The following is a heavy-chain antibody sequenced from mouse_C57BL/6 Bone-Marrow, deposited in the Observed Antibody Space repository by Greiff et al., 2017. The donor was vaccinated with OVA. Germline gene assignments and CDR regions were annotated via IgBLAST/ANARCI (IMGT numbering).Heavy chain of an antibody. J-gene: IGHJ2*01. CDR2: IYPGSGNT. D-gene: IGHD1-1*01. CDR1: GYTFTDYY. Sequence: QVQLKQSGAELVRPGASVKLSCKASGYTFTDYYINWVKQRPGQGLEWIARIYPGSGNTYYNEKFKGKATLTAEKSSSTAYMQLSSLTSAESAVYFCAAGSWYFDYWGQGTTLTVSS. V-gene: IGHV1-76*01. CDR3: AAGSWYFDY.